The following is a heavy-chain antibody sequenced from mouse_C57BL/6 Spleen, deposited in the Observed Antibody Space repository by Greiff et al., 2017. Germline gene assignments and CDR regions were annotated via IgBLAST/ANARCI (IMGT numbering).Heavy chain of an antibody. CDR1: GYAFSSSW. D-gene: IGHD2-4*01. Sequence: QVHVKPSGPELVKPGASVKISCKASGYAFSSSWMNWVKQRPGKGLEWIGRIYPGDGDTNYNGKFKGKATLTADKSSSTAYMQLSSLTSEDSAVYFCARGDDYGGAEDYWGQGTTLTVSS. CDR2: IYPGDGDT. J-gene: IGHJ2*01. V-gene: IGHV1-82*01. CDR3: ARGDDYGGAEDY.